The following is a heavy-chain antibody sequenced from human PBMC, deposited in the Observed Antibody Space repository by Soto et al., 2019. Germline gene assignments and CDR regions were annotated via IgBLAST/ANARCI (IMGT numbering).Heavy chain of an antibody. J-gene: IGHJ4*02. CDR2: IYWDDDK. D-gene: IGHD6-13*01. V-gene: IGHV2-5*02. Sequence: SGPTLVNPTQTLTLTCTFSGFSLSTSGVGVGWIRQPPGKALEWLALIYWDDDKRYSPSLKSRLTITKDTSKNQVVLTMTNMDPVDTATYYCAHFDTFIAAAGQDSIIFDYWGQGTLVTVSS. CDR1: GFSLSTSGVG. CDR3: AHFDTFIAAAGQDSIIFDY.